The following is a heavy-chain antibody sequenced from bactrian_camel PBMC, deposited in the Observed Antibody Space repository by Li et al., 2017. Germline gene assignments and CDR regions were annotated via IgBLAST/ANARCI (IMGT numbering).Heavy chain of an antibody. Sequence: HVQLVESGGGSVRAGVSLRLSCTVSGYNFRYGCLCWFRQVPGKEREGLAALYSFYGTANYADSVKGRFTISRDNGKSTVYLQMNRLKSADTALYYCAAAYRYGGSWYDYWGQGTQVTVS. CDR3: AAAYRYGGSWYDY. CDR2: LYSFYGTA. V-gene: IGHV3S1*01. J-gene: IGHJ4*01. D-gene: IGHD6*01. CDR1: GYNFRYGC.